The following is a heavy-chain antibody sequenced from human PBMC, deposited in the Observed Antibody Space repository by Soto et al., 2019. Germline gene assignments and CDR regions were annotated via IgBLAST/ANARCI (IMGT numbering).Heavy chain of an antibody. D-gene: IGHD3-3*01. J-gene: IGHJ6*03. Sequence: GGSLRLSCAASGFTFSSYWMSWVRQAPGKGLEWVANIKQDGSEKYYVDSVKGRFTISRDNAKNSLYLQMNSLRAEDTAVYYCARVRTIFGVVSYYYYMDVWGKGTTVTVS. V-gene: IGHV3-7*01. CDR3: ARVRTIFGVVSYYYYMDV. CDR2: IKQDGSEK. CDR1: GFTFSSYW.